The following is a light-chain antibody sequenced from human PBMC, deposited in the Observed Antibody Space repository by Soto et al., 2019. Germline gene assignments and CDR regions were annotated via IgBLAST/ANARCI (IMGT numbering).Light chain of an antibody. Sequence: QLVLTQSPSASASLGASVKLTCTLSSGHSSNAIAWHQQQPEKGPRYLMKVNSDGSHSKGAGIPDRFSGSSSGAERYLTISSLQSEDEADYYCQTWGTGIRVFGGGTKLTVL. J-gene: IGLJ3*02. V-gene: IGLV4-69*01. CDR1: SGHSSNA. CDR3: QTWGTGIRV. CDR2: VNSDGSH.